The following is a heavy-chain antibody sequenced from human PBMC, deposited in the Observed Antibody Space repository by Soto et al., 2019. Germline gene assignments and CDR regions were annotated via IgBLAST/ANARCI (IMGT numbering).Heavy chain of an antibody. CDR1: GFTFSDYY. Sequence: PGGSLRLSCAASGFTFSDYYMSWIRQAPGKGLEWVSYISSSGSTIYYADSVKGRFTISRDNAKNSLYLQMNSLRAEDTAVYYCARDAGYCSEGSCERNDAFDIWGQGTMVTVSS. D-gene: IGHD2-15*01. V-gene: IGHV3-11*01. CDR3: ARDAGYCSEGSCERNDAFDI. J-gene: IGHJ3*02. CDR2: ISSSGSTI.